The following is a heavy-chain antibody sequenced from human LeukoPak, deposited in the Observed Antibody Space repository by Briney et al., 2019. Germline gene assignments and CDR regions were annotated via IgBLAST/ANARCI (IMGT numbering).Heavy chain of an antibody. CDR1: GFTFSSYW. J-gene: IGHJ4*02. V-gene: IGHV3-53*01. Sequence: GGSLTLSCAASGFTFSSYWMHWVRQAPGKGLVWVSVIYSGGSTYYADSVMGRFTISRDNSKNTLYLQMNRLRAEDTAVYYCARDPYWGQGTLVTVSS. CDR3: ARDPY. CDR2: IYSGGST.